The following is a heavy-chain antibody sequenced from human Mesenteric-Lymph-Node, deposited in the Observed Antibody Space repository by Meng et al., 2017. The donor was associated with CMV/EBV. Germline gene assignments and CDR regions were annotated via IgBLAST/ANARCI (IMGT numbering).Heavy chain of an antibody. V-gene: IGHV3-23*01. CDR1: GFTFISYA. J-gene: IGHJ4*02. Sequence: SGFTFISYAMSWVRQAPGKGLEWVSAISGSGGSTYYADSVKGRFTISRDNSKNTLYLQMNSLRAEDTAVYYCAKRTAGGSSWSHFDYWGQGTLVTVSS. CDR2: ISGSGGST. D-gene: IGHD6-13*01. CDR3: AKRTAGGSSWSHFDY.